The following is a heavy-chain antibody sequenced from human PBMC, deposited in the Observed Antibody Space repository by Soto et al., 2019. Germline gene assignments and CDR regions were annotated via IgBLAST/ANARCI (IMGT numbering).Heavy chain of an antibody. V-gene: IGHV3-23*01. CDR1: GFTFSSYA. J-gene: IGHJ4*02. Sequence: WWSLRLSCAASGFTFSSYAMSWVRQAPGKGLEWVSAISSSGGSTYYADSVKGRFTISRDNAKNSLYVQMNSLRAEDTAVYYCARAVAAASDYWGQGTLVTVSS. CDR3: ARAVAAASDY. D-gene: IGHD6-13*01. CDR2: ISSSGGST.